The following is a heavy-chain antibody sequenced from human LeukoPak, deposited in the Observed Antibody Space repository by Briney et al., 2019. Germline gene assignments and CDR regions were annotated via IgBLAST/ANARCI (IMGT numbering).Heavy chain of an antibody. CDR3: TKELHVAVAVADYYYFYMDV. Sequence: PGGSLRLSCAASGFAFSSFAMGWVRQSPGKGLEWLSTINGGGNTTFYADSLKGRSTISRDNSKNTLYLHMDSLRPDDTAIYYCTKELHVAVAVADYYYFYMDVWGRGTAVTVSS. D-gene: IGHD6-19*01. CDR1: GFAFSSFA. J-gene: IGHJ6*03. V-gene: IGHV3-23*01. CDR2: INGGGNTT.